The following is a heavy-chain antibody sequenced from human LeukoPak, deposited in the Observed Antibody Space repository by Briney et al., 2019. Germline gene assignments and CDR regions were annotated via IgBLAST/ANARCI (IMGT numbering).Heavy chain of an antibody. CDR2: IGTAGDT. V-gene: IGHV3-13*01. J-gene: IGHJ4*02. CDR1: GFSFSGYD. CDR3: AGSPSYSSSWYALDS. Sequence: GGSLRLSCEASGFSFSGYDMHWVRQATGKGLEWVSAIGTAGDTYYSDSVRGRFTISRENAKNSLDLQMHSLRAGDTAVYYCAGSPSYSSSWYALDSWGQGTLVTVSS. D-gene: IGHD6-13*01.